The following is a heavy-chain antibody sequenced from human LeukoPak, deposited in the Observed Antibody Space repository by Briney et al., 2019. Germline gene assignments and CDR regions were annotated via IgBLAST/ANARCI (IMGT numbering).Heavy chain of an antibody. Sequence: ASVKVSCKASGYTFTSYYMHWVRQAPGQGLEWMGIINPSGGSTSYAQKFQGRVTMTTDTSTSTAYMELRSLRSDDTAVYYCARGSHDYGDYFILPFDYWGQGTLVTVSS. CDR3: ARGSHDYGDYFILPFDY. D-gene: IGHD4-17*01. CDR2: INPSGGST. V-gene: IGHV1-46*01. J-gene: IGHJ4*02. CDR1: GYTFTSYY.